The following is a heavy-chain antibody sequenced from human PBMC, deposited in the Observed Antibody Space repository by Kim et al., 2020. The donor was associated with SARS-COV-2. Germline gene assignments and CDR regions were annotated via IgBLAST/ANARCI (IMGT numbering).Heavy chain of an antibody. CDR3: AKGVREFHYHYGMDV. Sequence: DCVKGRVTIYRENAKNSLYLQMNSLGDEDMALYYCAKGVREFHYHYGMDVWGQGTTVTVSS. V-gene: IGHV3-9*03. J-gene: IGHJ6*02. D-gene: IGHD3-10*01.